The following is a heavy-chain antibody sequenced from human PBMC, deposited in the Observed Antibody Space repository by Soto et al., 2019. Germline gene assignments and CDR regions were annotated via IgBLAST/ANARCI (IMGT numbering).Heavy chain of an antibody. D-gene: IGHD2-15*01. J-gene: IGHJ6*02. CDR2: MNPNSGST. CDR1: GYTFTSYD. Sequence: ASVKVSCKASGYTFTSYDINWVRQATGQGLEWMGWMNPNSGSTGYAQKFQGRVTMTRNTSISTAYMELSSLRSEDTAVYYCARGRICSGGSCYYYYYGMDVWGQGTTVTVSS. V-gene: IGHV1-8*01. CDR3: ARGRICSGGSCYYYYYGMDV.